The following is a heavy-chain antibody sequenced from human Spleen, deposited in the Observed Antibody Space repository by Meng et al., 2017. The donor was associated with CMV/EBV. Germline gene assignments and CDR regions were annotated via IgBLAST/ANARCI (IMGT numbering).Heavy chain of an antibody. CDR3: ARVRTPENDLWRGYYGRGHWFDP. D-gene: IGHD3-3*01. V-gene: IGHV3-30*02. CDR1: GFTFSSYA. Sequence: GGSLRLSCAASGFTFSSYAMHWVRQAPGKGLEWVANIRFDGTNKYHADSVKGRFTISRDNSKNTLYLQMNSLRAEDTAVYYCARVRTPENDLWRGYYGRGHWFDPWGQGTLVTVSS. J-gene: IGHJ5*02. CDR2: IRFDGTNK.